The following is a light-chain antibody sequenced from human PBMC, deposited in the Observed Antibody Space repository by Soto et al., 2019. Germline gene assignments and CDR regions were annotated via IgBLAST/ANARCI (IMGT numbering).Light chain of an antibody. CDR3: SSYTSRTSVV. V-gene: IGLV2-14*01. CDR2: EVS. J-gene: IGLJ2*01. Sequence: QSVLTQPASVSGSPGQSITISCTGTSSDVGRYNYVSWYQQYPGKAPKLIIFEVSIRPSGVSNRFSGSKSGTTASLTISGLQIEDEADYCCSSYTSRTSVVFGGGTKLTVL. CDR1: SSDVGRYNY.